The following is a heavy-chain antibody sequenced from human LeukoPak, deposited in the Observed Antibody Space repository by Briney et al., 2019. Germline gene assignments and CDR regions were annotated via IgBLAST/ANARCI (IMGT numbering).Heavy chain of an antibody. J-gene: IGHJ4*02. D-gene: IGHD4-17*01. CDR2: INPSGGST. CDR3: AREVAEDYGDYENYFDY. V-gene: IGHV1-46*01. Sequence: ASVKVSCKASGYTFTSYYMHWVRQAPGQGLEWMGIINPSGGSTSYAQKFQGRVTITADKSTSTAYMELSSLRSEDTAVYYCAREVAEDYGDYENYFDYWGQGTLVTVSS. CDR1: GYTFTSYY.